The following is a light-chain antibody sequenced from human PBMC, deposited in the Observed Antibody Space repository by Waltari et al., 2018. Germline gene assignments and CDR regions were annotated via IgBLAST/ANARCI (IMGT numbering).Light chain of an antibody. J-gene: IGLJ1*01. V-gene: IGLV2-11*01. Sequence: QSALTQPRSVSGSPGESVTISCTGSSSDGGGYNFLSWYQQYPGKAPKLMISEVTQRPSGVPDRFSGSKSGNTASLTISGLQAEDEADYYCWSYAGTYTVWAFGTGTKVTVL. CDR3: WSYAGTYTVWA. CDR1: SSDGGGYNF. CDR2: EVT.